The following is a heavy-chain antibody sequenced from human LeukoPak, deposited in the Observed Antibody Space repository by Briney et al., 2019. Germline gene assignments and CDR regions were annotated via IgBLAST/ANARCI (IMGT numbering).Heavy chain of an antibody. CDR3: ARDHTAIYYGMDA. D-gene: IGHD5-18*01. CDR2: IKQDGSEK. Sequence: GGSLRLSCAASGFTFSSDWMSWVRQAPGKGLEWVANIKQDGSEKYYVDSVKGRFTISRDNAKNSLYLQMNSLRAEDTAVYYCARDHTAIYYGMDAWGQGTTVTVSS. CDR1: GFTFSSDW. J-gene: IGHJ6*02. V-gene: IGHV3-7*01.